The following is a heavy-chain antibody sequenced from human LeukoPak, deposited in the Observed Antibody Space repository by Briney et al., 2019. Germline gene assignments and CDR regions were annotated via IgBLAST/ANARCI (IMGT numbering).Heavy chain of an antibody. V-gene: IGHV3-11*04. Sequence: PGGSLRLSCAASGFTFSDYYMSWIRQAPGRGLEWVSYISSSGSTIYYADSVKGRFTISRDNAKNSLYLQMNSLRAEDTAVYYCAKDRSSMVVVVARGHYFDYWGQGTLVTVSS. D-gene: IGHD3-22*01. CDR3: AKDRSSMVVVVARGHYFDY. CDR2: ISSSGSTI. CDR1: GFTFSDYY. J-gene: IGHJ4*02.